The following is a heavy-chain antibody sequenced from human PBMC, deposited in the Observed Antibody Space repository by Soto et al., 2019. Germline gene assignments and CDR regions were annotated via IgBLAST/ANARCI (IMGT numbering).Heavy chain of an antibody. D-gene: IGHD3-3*02. J-gene: IGHJ4*02. Sequence: PGGSLRLSCAASGFAFSNYEMNWVRQAPGKGLEWVSYISLSGSTIYYADSVKGRFIISRDDAKNSLYLQMDSLRADDTAVYYCARESFSASPNFFDYWGQGTLVTVSS. CDR2: ISLSGSTI. CDR1: GFAFSNYE. V-gene: IGHV3-48*03. CDR3: ARESFSASPNFFDY.